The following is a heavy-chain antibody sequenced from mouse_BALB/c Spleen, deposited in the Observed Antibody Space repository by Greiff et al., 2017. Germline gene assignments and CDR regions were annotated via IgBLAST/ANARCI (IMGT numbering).Heavy chain of an antibody. CDR1: GFSLTGYG. CDR3: ARDYRYDAAWFAY. J-gene: IGHJ3*01. D-gene: IGHD2-14*01. Sequence: QVQLQQSGPGLVAPSQSLSITCTVSGFSLTGYGVNWVRQPPGKGLEWLGMIWGDGSTDYNSALRSRLSISKDNSKSQVFLKMNSLQTDDTARYYCARDYRYDAAWFAYWGQGTLVTVSA. V-gene: IGHV2-6-7*01. CDR2: IWGDGST.